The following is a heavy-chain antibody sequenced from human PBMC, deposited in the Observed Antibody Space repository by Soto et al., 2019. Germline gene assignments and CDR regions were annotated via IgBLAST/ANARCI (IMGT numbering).Heavy chain of an antibody. J-gene: IGHJ6*02. D-gene: IGHD4-4*01. V-gene: IGHV3-30*03. CDR2: ILHDGSAE. Sequence: GGSLRLSCAASGFTFTSYGMHWVRQAPGKGLEWMALILHDGSAEYYADSVKGRFTISRDNSKNTLYLQMNSLRAEDTAVYYCARSRGAYSFYFYYCMESGDQETTVEVSS. CDR3: ARSRGAYSFYFYYCMES. CDR1: GFTFTSYG.